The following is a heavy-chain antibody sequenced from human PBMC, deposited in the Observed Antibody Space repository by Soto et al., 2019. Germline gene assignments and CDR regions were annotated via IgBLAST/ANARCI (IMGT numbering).Heavy chain of an antibody. CDR2: IHYSGIT. CDR1: GGSISSSTYY. J-gene: IGHJ6*02. Sequence: PSETLSLTCTVSGGSISSSTYYWGWIRQPPGKGQECIGSIHYSGITYYNPSLKSRVTISVDTSKNQFSLELSSVTAADTAVYYCARKTGTSNYYYYGMDVWGQGITLTVSS. CDR3: ARKTGTSNYYYYGMDV. D-gene: IGHD1-7*01. V-gene: IGHV4-39*01.